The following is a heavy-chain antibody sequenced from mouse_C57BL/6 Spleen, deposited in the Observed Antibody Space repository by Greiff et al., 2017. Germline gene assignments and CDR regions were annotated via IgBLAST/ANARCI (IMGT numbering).Heavy chain of an antibody. J-gene: IGHJ4*01. V-gene: IGHV14-2*01. Sequence: VQLQQSGAELVKPGASVKLSCTASGFNIKDYYMHWVKQRTEQGLEWIGRIDPEDGDTKYASKFQGKATITADTSSITAYLQLSSLTSEDTAVYDCARGYGNYDAMGDWGQGTSVTVSS. D-gene: IGHD2-10*02. CDR1: GFNIKDYY. CDR2: IDPEDGDT. CDR3: ARGYGNYDAMGD.